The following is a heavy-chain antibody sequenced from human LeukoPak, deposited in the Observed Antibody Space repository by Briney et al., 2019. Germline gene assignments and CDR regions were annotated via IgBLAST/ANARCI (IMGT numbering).Heavy chain of an antibody. CDR1: GFTFDDYG. J-gene: IGHJ4*02. CDR3: ARVRVGATNAISDY. CDR2: INWNGGST. D-gene: IGHD1-26*01. V-gene: IGHV3-20*04. Sequence: GGSLRLSCAASGFTFDDYGMSWVRQAPGKGLEWVSGINWNGGSTGYADSVKGRFTISRDNAKNSLYLQMNSLRAEDTALYYCARVRVGATNAISDYWGQGTLVTVSS.